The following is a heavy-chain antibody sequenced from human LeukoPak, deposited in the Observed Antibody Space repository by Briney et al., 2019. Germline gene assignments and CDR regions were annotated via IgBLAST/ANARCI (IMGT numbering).Heavy chain of an antibody. CDR3: VSRGCSGTSCYVGSLYYFDY. J-gene: IGHJ4*02. CDR1: GLSFSRYW. CDR2: IKEDGSEK. D-gene: IGHD2-2*01. Sequence: GGSLRLSCAASGLSFSRYWLTWVCQAPGKGLEWVANIKEDGSEKNYVDSVKGRFIISRDNAKNSLYLQMNSLRDEDTAVYHCVSRGCSGTSCYVGSLYYFDYWGQGTLVTVSS. V-gene: IGHV3-7*03.